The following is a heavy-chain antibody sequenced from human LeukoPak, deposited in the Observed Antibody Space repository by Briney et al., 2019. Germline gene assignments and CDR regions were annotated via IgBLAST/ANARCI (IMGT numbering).Heavy chain of an antibody. Sequence: PGRSLRLSCAASGFTFSSYGMHWVRRAPGKGLEWVAVIWYDGSNKYYADSVKGRFTISRDNSKNTLYLQMNSLRAEDTAVYYCAREIDFWSGYDYWGQGTLVTVSS. CDR2: IWYDGSNK. CDR3: AREIDFWSGYDY. J-gene: IGHJ4*02. CDR1: GFTFSSYG. V-gene: IGHV3-33*01. D-gene: IGHD3-3*01.